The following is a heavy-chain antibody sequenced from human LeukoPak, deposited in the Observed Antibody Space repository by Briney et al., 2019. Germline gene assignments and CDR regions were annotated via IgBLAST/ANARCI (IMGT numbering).Heavy chain of an antibody. CDR2: INHSGST. D-gene: IGHD6-13*01. V-gene: IGHV4-34*01. CDR3: ARGEPLYSSSWGNWFDP. CDR1: GGSFSGYY. J-gene: IGHJ5*02. Sequence: SETLSLTCAVYGGSFSGYYWSWIRQPPGKGLEWIGEINHSGSTNYNPSLKSRVTISVDTSKNQFSLKLSSVTAADTAVYYCARGEPLYSSSWGNWFDPWGQGTLVTVSS.